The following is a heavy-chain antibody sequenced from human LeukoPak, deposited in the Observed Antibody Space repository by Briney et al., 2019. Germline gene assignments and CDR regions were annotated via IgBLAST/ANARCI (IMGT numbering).Heavy chain of an antibody. J-gene: IGHJ4*02. D-gene: IGHD1-26*01. Sequence: SETLSLTCTVSGGSISSHYWSWIRQPPGKGLEWIGYIYYSGTTNYNPSLKSRVTISVDTSKNQFSLKLSSVTAADTAVYYCARDVLSGSYETPFDYWGQGTLVTVSS. CDR3: ARDVLSGSYETPFDY. CDR2: IYYSGTT. CDR1: GGSISSHY. V-gene: IGHV4-59*11.